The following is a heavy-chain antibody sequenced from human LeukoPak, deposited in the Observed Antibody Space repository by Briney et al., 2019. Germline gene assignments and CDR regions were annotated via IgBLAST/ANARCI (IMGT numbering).Heavy chain of an antibody. Sequence: PSETLSLTCTVSGGSISSGGYYWSWIRQPPGKGLEWIGYIYHSGSTYYNPSLKSRVTISVDRSKNQFSLKLSSVTAADTAVYYCAREAYSGSYSDDAFDIWGQGTMVTVSS. J-gene: IGHJ3*02. D-gene: IGHD1-26*01. CDR1: GGSISSGGYY. CDR3: AREAYSGSYSDDAFDI. V-gene: IGHV4-30-2*01. CDR2: IYHSGST.